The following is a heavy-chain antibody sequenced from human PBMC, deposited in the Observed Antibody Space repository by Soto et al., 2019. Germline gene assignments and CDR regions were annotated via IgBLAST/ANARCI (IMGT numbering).Heavy chain of an antibody. CDR1: GGSISSYY. V-gene: IGHV4-59*01. Sequence: WETLSLTCAVSGGSISSYYWSWIRQPPGKGLEWIGYIYYSGSTNYNPSLKSRVTISVDTSKNQFSLKLSSVTAADTAVYYCARKGVRGDADGFDIWGQGTMVTVSS. CDR2: IYYSGST. CDR3: ARKGVRGDADGFDI. J-gene: IGHJ3*02. D-gene: IGHD3-10*01.